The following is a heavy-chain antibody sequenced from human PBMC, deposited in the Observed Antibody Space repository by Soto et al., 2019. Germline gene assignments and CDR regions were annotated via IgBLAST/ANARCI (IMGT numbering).Heavy chain of an antibody. J-gene: IGHJ4*02. D-gene: IGHD1-20*01. CDR3: ARDSAAAGDNFRITGKIDH. V-gene: IGHV1-46*01. CDR1: GYTRINYY. CDR2: INPSGGST. Sequence: GASVKVSGKASGYTRINYYMHWVRQAPGQGLEWMGIINPSGGSTSHAQKFQGRVTITSNTSTSTVYMELSSLRTGATAVYYCARDSAAAGDNFRITGKIDHSGLGILVTVSS.